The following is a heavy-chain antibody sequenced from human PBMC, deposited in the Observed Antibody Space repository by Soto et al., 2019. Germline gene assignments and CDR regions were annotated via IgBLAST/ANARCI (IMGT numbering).Heavy chain of an antibody. V-gene: IGHV3-15*01. CDR1: GITFSNVW. CDR2: IKSKTDGGTT. Sequence: EVQLVESGGGLVKPGGTLRVSCAASGITFSNVWMTWVRQAPGKGLEWVGRIKSKTDGGTTDYGAPVRGRFTISRDDSKNTLYLQMDSLKTEDTAVYFCTTGRFSSSSYFDSWGQGTLVTVSS. J-gene: IGHJ4*02. CDR3: TTGRFSSSSYFDS. D-gene: IGHD6-6*01.